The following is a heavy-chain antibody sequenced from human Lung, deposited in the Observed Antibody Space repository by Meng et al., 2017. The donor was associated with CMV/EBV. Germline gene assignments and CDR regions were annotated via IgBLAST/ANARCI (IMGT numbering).Heavy chain of an antibody. CDR3: TSGNGKSDCDY. J-gene: IGHJ4*02. Sequence: ASTGLSVTKSWMNWVRQAPGKGLEWVGRIQTITEGGTTDYSAPVKGRFTISRDDSESTVYLQMNSLKTEDTAVYYCTSGNGKSDCDYWGQGTLVTVSS. V-gene: IGHV3-15*07. CDR1: GLSVTKSW. CDR2: IQTITEGGTT.